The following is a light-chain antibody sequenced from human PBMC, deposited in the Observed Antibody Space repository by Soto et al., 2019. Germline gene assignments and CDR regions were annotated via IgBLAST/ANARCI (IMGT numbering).Light chain of an antibody. CDR3: SSYTSSSTRV. J-gene: IGLJ1*01. CDR1: SSDVGGYNY. CDR2: EVS. Sequence: SLLTPPASGCVSPGQSITISCTGTSSDVGGYNYVSWYQQHPGKAPKLMIYEVSNRPSGVSNRFSGSKSGNTASLTISGLQAEDEADYYCSSYTSSSTRVFGTGTKVTVL. V-gene: IGLV2-14*01.